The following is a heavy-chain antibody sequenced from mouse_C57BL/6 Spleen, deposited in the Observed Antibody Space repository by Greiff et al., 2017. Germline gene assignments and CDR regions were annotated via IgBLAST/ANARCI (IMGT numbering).Heavy chain of an antibody. V-gene: IGHV1-15*01. CDR2: IDPETGGP. CDR3: TRVYDGYYGRYAMDY. D-gene: IGHD2-3*01. J-gene: IGHJ4*01. Sequence: VQLQESGAELVRPGASVTLSCKASGYTFTDYEMHWVKQTPVHGLEWIGAIDPETGGPAYNQKFKGKDILTADKSSSTAYMEVRSLTSEDSAVYYCTRVYDGYYGRYAMDYWGQGTSVTVSS. CDR1: GYTFTDYE.